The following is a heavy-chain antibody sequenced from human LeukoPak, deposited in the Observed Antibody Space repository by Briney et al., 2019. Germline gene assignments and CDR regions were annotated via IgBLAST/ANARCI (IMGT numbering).Heavy chain of an antibody. CDR1: GYTFTGYY. Sequence: ASVKVSCKASGYTFTGYYMHWVRQAPGQGLEWMGWINPNSGGTNYAQKFQGRVTMTRDTSISTAYMELSRLRSDDTAVYYCARHIEWFGELLTDYWGQGTLVTVSS. CDR3: ARHIEWFGELLTDY. CDR2: INPNSGGT. D-gene: IGHD3-10*01. V-gene: IGHV1-2*02. J-gene: IGHJ4*02.